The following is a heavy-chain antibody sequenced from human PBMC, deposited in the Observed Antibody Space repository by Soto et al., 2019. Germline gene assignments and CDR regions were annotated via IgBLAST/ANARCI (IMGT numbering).Heavy chain of an antibody. J-gene: IGHJ6*02. CDR1: GFTFSSYA. Sequence: SLRLSCAASGFTFSSYAMHWVRQAPCKGLEWVAVISYDGSNKYYADSVKGRFTISRDNSKNTLYLQMNSLRAEDTAVYYCARGHDDFWSGFEDVYYYGMAVWGQGAPVTVSS. V-gene: IGHV3-30-3*01. CDR3: ARGHDDFWSGFEDVYYYGMAV. D-gene: IGHD3-3*01. CDR2: ISYDGSNK.